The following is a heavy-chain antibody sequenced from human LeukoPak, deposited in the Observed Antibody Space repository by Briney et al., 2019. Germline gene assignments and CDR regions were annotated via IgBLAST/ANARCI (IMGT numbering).Heavy chain of an antibody. CDR1: GFTFSSYE. V-gene: IGHV3-48*03. CDR3: ARRGSYSAEYFQH. Sequence: GGSLRLSCAASGFTFSSYEMNWVRQAPGRGLEWVSYISTTGSTIYYAESVKGRFTISRDNAKNSLYLQMGGLRAEDMAVYYCARRGSYSAEYFQHWGQGTLVTVSS. D-gene: IGHD1-26*01. CDR2: ISTTGSTI. J-gene: IGHJ1*01.